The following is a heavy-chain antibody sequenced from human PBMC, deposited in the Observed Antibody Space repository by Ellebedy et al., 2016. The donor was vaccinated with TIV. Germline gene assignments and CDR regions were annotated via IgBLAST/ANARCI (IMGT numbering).Heavy chain of an antibody. V-gene: IGHV4-4*07. Sequence: SETLSLTCSVSGASISSYYWTWIRQPAGKGLEWIGRIYTSGSTNYNPSLKSRVTMSVDTSKNQFSLKLFSVTAADTAVYYCARHSGTSTWYVYYFDYWGQGTLVTVSS. CDR2: IYTSGST. CDR3: ARHSGTSTWYVYYFDY. D-gene: IGHD6-13*01. CDR1: GASISSYY. J-gene: IGHJ4*02.